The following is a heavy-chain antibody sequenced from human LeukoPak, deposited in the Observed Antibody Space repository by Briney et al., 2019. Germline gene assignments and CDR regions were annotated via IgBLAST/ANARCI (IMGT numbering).Heavy chain of an antibody. Sequence: ASVKVSCKASGYTLTRYYMHWVRQAPGQGLEWMGWSNPISGGTKYAQKLHGRVTMPRDTSISTVYMELRRLRSADTAVYECARDGGYCSGGSCYYYCYYMDVWGKGTTVTVSS. D-gene: IGHD2-15*01. V-gene: IGHV1-2*02. CDR1: GYTLTRYY. J-gene: IGHJ6*03. CDR3: ARDGGYCSGGSCYYYCYYMDV. CDR2: SNPISGGT.